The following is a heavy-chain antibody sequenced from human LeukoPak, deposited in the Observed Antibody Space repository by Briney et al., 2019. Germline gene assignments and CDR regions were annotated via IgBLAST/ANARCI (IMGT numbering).Heavy chain of an antibody. CDR1: GGSMSSYY. D-gene: IGHD4-17*01. J-gene: IGHJ6*04. V-gene: IGHV4-59*01. Sequence: SETLSLTCTVSGGSMSSYYWSWIRQPPGKGLEWIGYIYYSGSTNYNPSLKSRVTISVDTSKNQFSLKLSSVTAADTAVYYRVATALRRRKDYYGMDVWGKGTTVTVSS. CDR2: IYYSGST. CDR3: VATALRRRKDYYGMDV.